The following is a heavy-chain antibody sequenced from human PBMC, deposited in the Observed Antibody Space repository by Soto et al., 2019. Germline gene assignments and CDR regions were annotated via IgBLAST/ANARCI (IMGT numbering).Heavy chain of an antibody. CDR3: ARDDRSVSGVVTLDH. Sequence: ASVKVSCKATGYSFKNYAVHWVRQAPGQRLEWMGFTNEGSGNTRFSQKFQGRISITRDTSASTVYLDLSSLTSEDTAIYYCARDDRSVSGVVTLDHWGPGTVVTV. V-gene: IGHV1-3*01. CDR1: GYSFKNYA. D-gene: IGHD3-3*01. J-gene: IGHJ4*02. CDR2: TNEGSGNT.